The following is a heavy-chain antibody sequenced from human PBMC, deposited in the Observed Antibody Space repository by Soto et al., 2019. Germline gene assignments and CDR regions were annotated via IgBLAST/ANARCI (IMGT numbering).Heavy chain of an antibody. CDR2: IYPDDSDT. D-gene: IGHD6-6*01. J-gene: IGHJ4*02. Sequence: PGESLKISCKASGYSFTTYWIGWVRQMPGKGLEWMAIIYPDDSDTKYGSSFQGQVTISADKSISTAYLQWSSLKASDTAIYYCARSYSSSSYFDHWGQGTQVTVSS. CDR1: GYSFTTYW. CDR3: ARSYSSSSYFDH. V-gene: IGHV5-51*01.